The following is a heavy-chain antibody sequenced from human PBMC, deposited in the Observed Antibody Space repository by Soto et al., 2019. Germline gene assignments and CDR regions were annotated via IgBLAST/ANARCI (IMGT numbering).Heavy chain of an antibody. Sequence: GGSLRLSFAASGFTFSSYGMHWVRQAPGKGLEWVAVIWYDGSSKYYADSVKGRFTISRDNAKNSLYLQMNSLRAEDTALYYCAKDPSGSYSYYWGQGTLVTVSA. CDR3: AKDPSGSYSYY. CDR1: GFTFSSYG. CDR2: IWYDGSSK. J-gene: IGHJ4*02. D-gene: IGHD1-26*01. V-gene: IGHV3-33*03.